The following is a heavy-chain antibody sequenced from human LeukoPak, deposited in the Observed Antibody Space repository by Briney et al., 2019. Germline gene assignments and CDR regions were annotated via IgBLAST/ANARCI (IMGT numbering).Heavy chain of an antibody. CDR3: AKDMRSGSYGDFDY. J-gene: IGHJ4*02. Sequence: PGGSLRLSCAASGFTFDDYAMHWVRQAPGKGLEWVSGISWNSGSIGYADSVKGRFTISRDNAKNSLYLQMNSLRAEDTALYYCAKDMRSGSYGDFDYWGQGTLVTVSS. D-gene: IGHD1-26*01. CDR1: GFTFDDYA. V-gene: IGHV3-9*01. CDR2: ISWNSGSI.